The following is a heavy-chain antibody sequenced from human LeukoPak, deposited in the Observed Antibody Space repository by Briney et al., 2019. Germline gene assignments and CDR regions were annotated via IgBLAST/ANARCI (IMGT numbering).Heavy chain of an antibody. CDR2: ISGSGGST. V-gene: IGHV3-23*01. Sequence: GGSLRLSCAASGFTFSSYAMSWVRQAPGKGLEWVSAISGSGGSTYYADSVKGRFTISRDNSKNTLYLQMNSLRAEDTAVYYCAEGYCSGGSCYSPPGFDPWGQGTLVTVSS. CDR3: AEGYCSGGSCYSPPGFDP. D-gene: IGHD2-15*01. J-gene: IGHJ5*02. CDR1: GFTFSSYA.